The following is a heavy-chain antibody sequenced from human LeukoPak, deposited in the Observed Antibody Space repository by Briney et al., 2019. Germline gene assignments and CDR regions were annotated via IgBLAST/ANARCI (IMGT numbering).Heavy chain of an antibody. Sequence: GGSLRLSCAASGFTVSNAWMSWVRQAPGKGLEWVGRIKSKTDGETTDYAAPVKGRFTFSRDDSKNTLYLQMNSLKTEDTAVYYCTTVYSDSSGYYFNYCDYWGQGTLVTVST. V-gene: IGHV3-15*01. J-gene: IGHJ4*02. CDR1: GFTVSNAW. D-gene: IGHD3-22*01. CDR2: IKSKTDGETT. CDR3: TTVYSDSSGYYFNYCDY.